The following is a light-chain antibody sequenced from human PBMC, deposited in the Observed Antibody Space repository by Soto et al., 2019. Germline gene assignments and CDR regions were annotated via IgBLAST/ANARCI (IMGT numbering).Light chain of an antibody. Sequence: EIVMKQSPVTLSVSPGGRATLSCRASQNVDSNLAWYQQKPGQAPRLLIYAASSRATGIPARFSGSGSGTDFTLTISRLEPEDFAVYYCQQRSNWPRTFGPGAKVDIK. CDR3: QQRSNWPRT. CDR1: QNVDSN. J-gene: IGKJ3*01. V-gene: IGKV3-11*01. CDR2: AAS.